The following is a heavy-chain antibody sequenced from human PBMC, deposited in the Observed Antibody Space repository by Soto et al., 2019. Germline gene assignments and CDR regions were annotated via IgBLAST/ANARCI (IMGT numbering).Heavy chain of an antibody. Sequence: GGSLRLSCSASGFTFDTYFMHWVRQAPGKGLEYVSAINTNGGSTYYADSVKGRFTISRDNSKNTLYLQMSSLRTEDTAVYYCVKAYRNSWYSLDYWGQGTLVAVSS. V-gene: IGHV3-64D*08. CDR2: INTNGGST. CDR3: VKAYRNSWYSLDY. J-gene: IGHJ4*02. D-gene: IGHD6-13*01. CDR1: GFTFDTYF.